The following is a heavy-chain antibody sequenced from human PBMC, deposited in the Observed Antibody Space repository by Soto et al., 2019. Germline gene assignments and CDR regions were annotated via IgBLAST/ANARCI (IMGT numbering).Heavy chain of an antibody. CDR3: ARDLGSGYSYGSSYFDY. CDR1: GFTFSSYA. Sequence: GGSLRLSCAASGFTFSSYAMHWVRQAPGKGLEWVAVISYDGSNKYYADSVKGRFTISRDNSKNTLYLQMNSLRAEDTAVYCCARDLGSGYSYGSSYFDYWGQGTLVTVSS. J-gene: IGHJ4*02. CDR2: ISYDGSNK. D-gene: IGHD5-18*01. V-gene: IGHV3-30-3*01.